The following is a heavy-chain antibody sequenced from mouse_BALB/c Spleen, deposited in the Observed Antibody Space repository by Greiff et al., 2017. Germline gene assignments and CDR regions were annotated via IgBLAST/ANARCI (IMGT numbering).Heavy chain of an antibody. CDR2: IWSGGST. D-gene: IGHD1-2*01. CDR1: GFSLTSYG. J-gene: IGHJ1*01. V-gene: IGHV2-2*02. CDR3: ARRGYYGRYWYFDV. Sequence: QVQLKQSGPGLVQPSQSLSITCTVSGFSLTSYGVHWVRQSPGKGLEWLGVIWSGGSTDYNAAFISRLSISKDNSKSQVFFKMNSLQANDTAIYYCARRGYYGRYWYFDVWGAGTTVTVSS.